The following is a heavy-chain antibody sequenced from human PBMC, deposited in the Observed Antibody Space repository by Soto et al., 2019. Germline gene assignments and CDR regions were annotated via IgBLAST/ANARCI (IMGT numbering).Heavy chain of an antibody. CDR2: IIPVLSTT. CDR3: ACNWGNSLRNWLAP. CDR1: AGTFPHFA. J-gene: IGHJ5*02. Sequence: SVKVSCKASAGTFPHFALTWVRQAPGQGLEWMGGIIPVLSTTTYAQKFQERISISADESTNTAYIELSSLTSEDTAVYYCACNWGNSLRNWLAPWGQGTLVTVSS. V-gene: IGHV1-69*13. D-gene: IGHD7-27*01.